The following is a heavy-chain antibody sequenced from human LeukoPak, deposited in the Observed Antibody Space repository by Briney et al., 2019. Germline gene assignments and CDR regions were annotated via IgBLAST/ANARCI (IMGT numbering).Heavy chain of an antibody. CDR2: INPSGGTT. Sequence: ASVKVSCKSSGYIFTNYYMHWVRQAPGQGLEWMGIINPSGGTTSYAQKFQGRVSMTSDTSTSTVYMELSSLRSEDTAVYYCARDNRGERTPGWGYGGFDIWGQGTMVSVSS. V-gene: IGHV1-46*01. CDR3: ARDNRGERTPGWGYGGFDI. CDR1: GYIFTNYY. J-gene: IGHJ3*02. D-gene: IGHD3-16*01.